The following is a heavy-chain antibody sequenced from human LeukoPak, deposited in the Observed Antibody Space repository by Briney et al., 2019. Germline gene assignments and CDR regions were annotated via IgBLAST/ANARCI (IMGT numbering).Heavy chain of an antibody. CDR2: INHSGST. Sequence: KASETLSLTCAVYGGSFSGYYWSWIRQPPGKGLEWIGEINHSGSTNYNPSLKSRVTISVDTSKNQFSLKLSSVTAADTAVYSCARGRGSGWYGTRLDSWGQGTLVTVSS. J-gene: IGHJ4*02. CDR1: GGSFSGYY. CDR3: ARGRGSGWYGTRLDS. D-gene: IGHD6-19*01. V-gene: IGHV4-34*01.